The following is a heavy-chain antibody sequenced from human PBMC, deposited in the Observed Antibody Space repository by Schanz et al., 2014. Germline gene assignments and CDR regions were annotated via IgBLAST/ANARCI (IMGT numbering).Heavy chain of an antibody. D-gene: IGHD3-22*01. J-gene: IGHJ4*03. CDR2: ISSVGISK. CDR3: ARDKGGYYPFDY. CDR1: GFTVSNNY. Sequence: EVQLGESGGGLVQPGGSLRLSCAASGFTVSNNYMSWVRQAPGKGLEWVSYISSVGISKYYADSVKGRFTISRDNSKNTLYLQMNSLRAEDTAVYYCARDKGGYYPFDYWGQGTMVTVSS. V-gene: IGHV3-48*01.